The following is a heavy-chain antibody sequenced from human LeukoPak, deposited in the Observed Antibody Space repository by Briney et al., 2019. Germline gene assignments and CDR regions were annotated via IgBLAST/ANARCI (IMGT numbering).Heavy chain of an antibody. V-gene: IGHV1-18*04. J-gene: IGHJ6*02. CDR2: ISAYNGNT. CDR3: ARDSGYCSGGSCPLGMDV. D-gene: IGHD2-15*01. CDR1: GYTFTSYW. Sequence: ASVRVSCKGSGYTFTSYWIQWVRQAPGQGREWVGWISAYNGNTTYPQKLQGRVTMTTDTSTTPAYMELRSLRSDDTAVYYCARDSGYCSGGSCPLGMDVWGQGTTVTVSS.